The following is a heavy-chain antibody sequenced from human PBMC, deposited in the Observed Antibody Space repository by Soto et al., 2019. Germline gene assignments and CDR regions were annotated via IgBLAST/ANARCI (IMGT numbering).Heavy chain of an antibody. CDR1: GFTFSSYW. CDR3: AMPGYCSSTSCYGNY. Sequence: GGSLRLSCAASGFTFSSYWMSWVRQAPGKGLEWVANIKQDGSEKYYVDSVKGRFTISRDNSKNTLYLQMNSLRAEDTAVYYCAMPGYCSSTSCYGNYWGQGTLVTVSS. J-gene: IGHJ4*02. V-gene: IGHV3-7*01. CDR2: IKQDGSEK. D-gene: IGHD2-2*01.